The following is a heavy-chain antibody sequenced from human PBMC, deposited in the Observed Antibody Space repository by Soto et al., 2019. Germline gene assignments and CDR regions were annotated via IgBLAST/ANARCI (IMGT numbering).Heavy chain of an antibody. J-gene: IGHJ6*02. Sequence: PGGSLRLSCAASGFTFSSYWMHWVRQAPGKGLVWVSRINSDGSSTSYADSVKGRFTISRDNAKNTLYLQMNSLRADDTAVYYCVRVGWVYGPYGMDVWGQGTTVTVSS. V-gene: IGHV3-74*01. CDR1: GFTFSSYW. CDR2: INSDGSST. D-gene: IGHD6-13*01. CDR3: VRVGWVYGPYGMDV.